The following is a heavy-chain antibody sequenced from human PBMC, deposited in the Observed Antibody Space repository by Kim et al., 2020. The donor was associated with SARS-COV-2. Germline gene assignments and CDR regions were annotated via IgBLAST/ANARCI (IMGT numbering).Heavy chain of an antibody. V-gene: IGHV3-74*01. CDR1: GFTLRSYW. CDR3: ARGMFKTGFDV. Sequence: GGSLRLSCAASGFTLRSYWINWVRQAPGKGLVWVSRIGGDGISTHYADSVKGRFTASRDNDDNTVYLQMNSLRADDTAVYYCARGMFKTGFDVWGQGTTVTVSS. CDR2: IGGDGIST. J-gene: IGHJ6*02. D-gene: IGHD3-10*02.